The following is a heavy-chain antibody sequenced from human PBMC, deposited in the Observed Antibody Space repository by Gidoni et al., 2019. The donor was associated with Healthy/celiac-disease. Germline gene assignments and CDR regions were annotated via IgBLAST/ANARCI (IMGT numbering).Heavy chain of an antibody. CDR3: ARCIAAAGTEGRYNWFDP. Sequence: QLQLQESGPGLVKPSEPLSLTCTVSGGSISSSSYYWGWIRQPPGKGLEWIGSIYYSGSTYYNPSLKSRVTISVDTSKNQFSLKLSSVTAADTAVYYCARCIAAAGTEGRYNWFDPWGQGTLVTVSS. V-gene: IGHV4-39*01. CDR2: IYYSGST. J-gene: IGHJ5*02. CDR1: GGSISSSSYY. D-gene: IGHD6-13*01.